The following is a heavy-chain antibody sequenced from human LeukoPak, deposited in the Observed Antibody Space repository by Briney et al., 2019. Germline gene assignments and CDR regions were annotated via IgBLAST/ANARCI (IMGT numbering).Heavy chain of an antibody. D-gene: IGHD3-3*01. J-gene: IGHJ5*02. CDR3: TRDLRRFLEWLRDP. CDR2: ISSSGSTI. Sequence: PGGSLRLSCAASGFTLSDYYMSWIRQAPGKGLEWVSYISSSGSTIYYADSVKGRFTISRDNAKNSLYLQMNSLRAEDTAVYYCTRDLRRFLEWLRDPWGQGTLVTVSS. CDR1: GFTLSDYY. V-gene: IGHV3-11*01.